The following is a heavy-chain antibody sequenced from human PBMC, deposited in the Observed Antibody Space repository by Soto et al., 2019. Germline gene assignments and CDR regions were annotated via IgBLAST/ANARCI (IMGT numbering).Heavy chain of an antibody. J-gene: IGHJ4*02. CDR1: GFTFNNYA. CDR2: ISGTGGST. CDR3: AKDRLGGNFDY. Sequence: EVQVLDSEGGLVQPGGSLRLSWAASGFTFNNYAMNWVRQAPGKGLEWVATISGTGGSTYYADSVKGRFTISRDNSKNTLYLQMNSLRVEDTAVYYCAKDRLGGNFDYWGQGTQVTVSS. V-gene: IGHV3-23*01.